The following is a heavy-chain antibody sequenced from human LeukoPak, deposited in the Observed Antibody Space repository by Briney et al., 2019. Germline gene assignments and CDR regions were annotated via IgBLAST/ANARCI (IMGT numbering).Heavy chain of an antibody. Sequence: GASVKVSCKVSGYTLTELSMHWVRQAPGKGLEWMGGFDPEDGETIYAQKFQGRVTMTEDISTDTAYMELSSLRSEDTAVYYCATDPHIAAAPYYYYGMDVWGQGTTVTVSS. J-gene: IGHJ6*02. CDR1: GYTLTELS. CDR3: ATDPHIAAAPYYYYGMDV. D-gene: IGHD6-25*01. V-gene: IGHV1-24*01. CDR2: FDPEDGET.